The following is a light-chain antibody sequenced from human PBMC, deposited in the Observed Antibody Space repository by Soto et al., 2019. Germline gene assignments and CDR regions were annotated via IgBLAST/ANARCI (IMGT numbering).Light chain of an antibody. Sequence: DIVLTQSPATLSLSPGERATLSCRASQSVGAYLAWYQQKPGQAPRLLIYDASNRATGIPARFSGSGSGTDLTLTISSLEPEDFAVYYCQQRSNWPRTFGQGTKVEIK. CDR2: DAS. V-gene: IGKV3-11*01. CDR1: QSVGAY. CDR3: QQRSNWPRT. J-gene: IGKJ1*01.